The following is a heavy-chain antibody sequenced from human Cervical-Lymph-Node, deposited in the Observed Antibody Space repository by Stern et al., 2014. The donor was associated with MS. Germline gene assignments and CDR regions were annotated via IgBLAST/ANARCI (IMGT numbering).Heavy chain of an antibody. D-gene: IGHD1-1*01. CDR1: GASFTDTY. Sequence: QVQLQQWGAGLLRPSETLSLTCAVHGASFTDTYWSWIRQTPGKGLDWIGEINHSGKPHNNPSLMIRVTLSVDTSKNQFSLKLNSVTAADTAVYYCARERKVERSARVFVSFDVWGQGTLLTVSS. CDR3: ARERKVERSARVFVSFDV. CDR2: INHSGKP. V-gene: IGHV4-34*01. J-gene: IGHJ3*01.